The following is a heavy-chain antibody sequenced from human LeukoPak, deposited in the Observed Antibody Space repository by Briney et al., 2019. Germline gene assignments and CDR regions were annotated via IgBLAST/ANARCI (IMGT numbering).Heavy chain of an antibody. CDR1: GGTFSSYA. D-gene: IGHD3-22*01. Sequence: SVTVSCKASGGTFSSYAFSWVRQAPGQGLERMGGIIPIFGTANYAQKFQGRVTITADESTSTAYMELSSLRSEDTAVYYCAKSYDSSGSTPEGIFWFDPWGQGTLVTVSS. CDR2: IIPIFGTA. J-gene: IGHJ5*02. CDR3: AKSYDSSGSTPEGIFWFDP. V-gene: IGHV1-69*13.